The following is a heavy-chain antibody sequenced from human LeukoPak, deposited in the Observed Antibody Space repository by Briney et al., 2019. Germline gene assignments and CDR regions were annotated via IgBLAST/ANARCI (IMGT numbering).Heavy chain of an antibody. V-gene: IGHV4-38-2*02. Sequence: SETLSLTCTVSGYSISSGYYWGWIRQPPGKGLEWIGSIYHSGSTYYNPSLKSRVTVSVDTSKNQFSLKLSSVTAADTAVYYCARDRYYYDSSGYLFDYWGQGTLVTVSS. CDR3: ARDRYYYDSSGYLFDY. D-gene: IGHD3-22*01. CDR2: IYHSGST. CDR1: GYSISSGYY. J-gene: IGHJ4*02.